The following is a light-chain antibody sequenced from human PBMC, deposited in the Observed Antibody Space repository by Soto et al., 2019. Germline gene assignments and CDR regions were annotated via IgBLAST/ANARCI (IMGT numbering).Light chain of an antibody. J-gene: IGKJ1*01. CDR3: QQSFSTPQT. CDR2: SAT. Sequence: DIQMTQSTSSLSASVGDGVTITCRASQGIRNDLGWYQQKPGQAPKLLMYSATTLLGGVPSRFSGSGSGTDFSLTISSLQPEDFATYYCQQSFSTPQTFGQGTKVDIK. V-gene: IGKV1-39*01. CDR1: QGIRND.